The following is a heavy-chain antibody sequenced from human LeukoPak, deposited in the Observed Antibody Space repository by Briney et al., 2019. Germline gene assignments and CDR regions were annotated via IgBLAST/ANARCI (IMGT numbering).Heavy chain of an antibody. CDR2: ISGRGGST. D-gene: IGHD6-13*01. CDR3: ARDIASSGTPGVDY. J-gene: IGHJ4*02. Sequence: GGSLRLSCAASGFNFSSYAMNWVRQTPRKGLEWISVISGRGGSTYYADSVKGRFSISRDNAKNSLYLQMNSLRAEDTAVYYCARDIASSGTPGVDYWGQGTLVTVSS. CDR1: GFNFSSYA. V-gene: IGHV3-23*01.